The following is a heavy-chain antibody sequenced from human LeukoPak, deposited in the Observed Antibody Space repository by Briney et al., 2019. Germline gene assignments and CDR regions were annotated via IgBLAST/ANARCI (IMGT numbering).Heavy chain of an antibody. Sequence: PGGSLRLSCAASGFTFSDYYMSWVRQAPGKGLEWVSAISGSGGSTYYADSVKGRFTISRDNSKNTLYLQMNSLRAEDTAVYYCAKDPLEWFYFDYWGQGTLVTVSS. V-gene: IGHV3-23*01. CDR1: GFTFSDYY. D-gene: IGHD2-8*01. CDR2: ISGSGGST. CDR3: AKDPLEWFYFDY. J-gene: IGHJ4*02.